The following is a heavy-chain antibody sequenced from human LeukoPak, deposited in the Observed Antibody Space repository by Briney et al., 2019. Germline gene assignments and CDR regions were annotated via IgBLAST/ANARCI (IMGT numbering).Heavy chain of an antibody. CDR3: TTLRDYCSSTSCYTYDYYYYMDV. V-gene: IGHV3-74*01. J-gene: IGHJ6*03. D-gene: IGHD2-2*02. Sequence: GGSLRLSCAASGFTFSSYWMHWVRQAPGKGLVWVSRINSDGSRTSNADSVKGRFTISRDNAKNTLYLQMNSLKTEDTAVYYCTTLRDYCSSTSCYTYDYYYYMDVWGKGTTVTVSS. CDR2: INSDGSRT. CDR1: GFTFSSYW.